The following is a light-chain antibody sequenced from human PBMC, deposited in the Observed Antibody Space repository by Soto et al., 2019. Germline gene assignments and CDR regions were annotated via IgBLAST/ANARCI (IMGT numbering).Light chain of an antibody. CDR1: QSISSY. Sequence: DIQMTQSPFSLSASVGDRVTITCRASQSISSYLNWYQQKPGKAPNLLIYAASSLQSGVPSRFSVSASGTDFTLTISSLHPEDFATYYCQQSYSTPFTFGQGTKLEIK. CDR2: AAS. J-gene: IGKJ2*01. V-gene: IGKV1-39*01. CDR3: QQSYSTPFT.